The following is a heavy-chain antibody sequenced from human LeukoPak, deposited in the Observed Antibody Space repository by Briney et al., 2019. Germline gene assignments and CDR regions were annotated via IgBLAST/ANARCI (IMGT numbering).Heavy chain of an antibody. CDR1: GYSISSGYY. J-gene: IGHJ4*02. CDR2: MYHSGST. Sequence: SETLSLTCAVSGYSISSGYYWGWIRQPPGKGLEWIGSMYHSGSTYYNPSLKSRVTIPVDTSKNQFSLKLNSVTAADTAVYYCVRHPRYSTGWAIDYWGQGTLVAVSS. V-gene: IGHV4-38-2*01. CDR3: VRHPRYSTGWAIDY. D-gene: IGHD6-19*01.